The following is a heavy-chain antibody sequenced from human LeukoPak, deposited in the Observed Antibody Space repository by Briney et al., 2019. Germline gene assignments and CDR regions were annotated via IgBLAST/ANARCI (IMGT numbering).Heavy chain of an antibody. Sequence: SETLSLTCAVYGGSFSGYYWSWIRQPPGKGLEWIGEINHSGSTNYNPSLKSRVTISVDTSKNQFSLKLNSVTSADTAVYYCARDWDGGFDFNTFDIWGLGTMVTVSS. CDR1: GGSFSGYY. J-gene: IGHJ3*02. V-gene: IGHV4-34*01. CDR2: INHSGST. D-gene: IGHD5-12*01. CDR3: ARDWDGGFDFNTFDI.